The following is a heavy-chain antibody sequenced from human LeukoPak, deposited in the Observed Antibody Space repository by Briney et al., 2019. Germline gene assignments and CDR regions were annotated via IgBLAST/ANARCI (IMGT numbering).Heavy chain of an antibody. D-gene: IGHD3-3*01. CDR3: ARALITIFGVVDKFDY. Sequence: PSETLSLTCTVSGGSISGGDYYWSWIRQPPGKGLEWIGYIYYSGSTYYNPSLKSRVTISVDTSKNQFSLKLSSVTAADTAVYYCARALITIFGVVDKFDYWGQGTLVTVSS. V-gene: IGHV4-30-4*08. CDR2: IYYSGST. CDR1: GGSISGGDYY. J-gene: IGHJ4*02.